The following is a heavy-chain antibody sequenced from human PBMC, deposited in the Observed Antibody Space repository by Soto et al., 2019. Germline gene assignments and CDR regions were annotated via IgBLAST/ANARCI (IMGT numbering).Heavy chain of an antibody. J-gene: IGHJ4*02. CDR1: GGTFSSYA. CDR3: ARAGYSYGRVFDY. Sequence: QVQLVQSGAEVKKPGSSVKVSCKASGGTFSSYAISWVRQAPGQRLEWMGGIIPIFGTANYAQKFQGRVTITADESTSTAYMGLSSLRSEDTAVYYCARAGYSYGRVFDYWGQGTLVTVSS. D-gene: IGHD5-18*01. CDR2: IIPIFGTA. V-gene: IGHV1-69*01.